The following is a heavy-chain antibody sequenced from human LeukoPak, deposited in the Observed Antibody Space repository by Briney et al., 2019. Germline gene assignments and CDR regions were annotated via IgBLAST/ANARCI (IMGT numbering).Heavy chain of an antibody. Sequence: SGRSLRLSCAASGFTFSSYGMHWVRQAPGKGLEWVAVIWYDGNNKYYADSVKGRFTISRDNSKNTLYLQMNSLRAEDTAVYYCARDRYYDSSGYSYYFDYWGQGTLVTVSS. CDR2: IWYDGNNK. J-gene: IGHJ4*02. CDR3: ARDRYYDSSGYSYYFDY. V-gene: IGHV3-33*01. D-gene: IGHD3-22*01. CDR1: GFTFSSYG.